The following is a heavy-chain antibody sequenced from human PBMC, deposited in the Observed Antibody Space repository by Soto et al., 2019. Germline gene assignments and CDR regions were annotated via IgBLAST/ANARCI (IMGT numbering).Heavy chain of an antibody. CDR1: GFTFSSYA. CDR3: AKSTFQNSGWYQTKGLYYFDY. CDR2: ISGSGGST. J-gene: IGHJ4*02. D-gene: IGHD6-19*01. V-gene: IGHV3-23*01. Sequence: GGSLRLSCAASGFTFSSYAMSWVRQAPGKGLEWVSAISGSGGSTYYADSVKGRFTISRDNSKNTLYLQMNSLRAEDTAVYYCAKSTFQNSGWYQTKGLYYFDYWGQGTLVTVSS.